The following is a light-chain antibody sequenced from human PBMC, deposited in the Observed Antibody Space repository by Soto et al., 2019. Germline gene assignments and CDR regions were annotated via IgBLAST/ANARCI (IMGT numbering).Light chain of an antibody. Sequence: DIQMTQSPSSLSAYVVDRVAITCRASHNINTYLNWYQQRPGKAPRLLIYAASSVQGGVPSRFSGSGSGTDFTLTISSLQPEDFATYYCQLSDSSLTFGQGTRLEIK. CDR3: QLSDSSLT. V-gene: IGKV1-39*01. CDR2: AAS. CDR1: HNINTY. J-gene: IGKJ5*01.